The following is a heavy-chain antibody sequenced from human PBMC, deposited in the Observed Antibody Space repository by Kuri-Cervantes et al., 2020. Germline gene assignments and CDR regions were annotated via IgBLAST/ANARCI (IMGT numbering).Heavy chain of an antibody. V-gene: IGHV3-9*01. J-gene: IGHJ6*03. CDR2: ISWNSGSI. D-gene: IGHD1-26*01. CDR3: ARGVGATPYYYYYYMDV. Sequence: SLKISCAASGFTFDDYAMHWVRQAPGKGLEWVSGISWNSGSIGYADSVKGRFTISRDNAKNSLYLQMNSLRAEDTAVYYCARGVGATPYYYYYYMDVWGKGTTVTVSS. CDR1: GFTFDDYA.